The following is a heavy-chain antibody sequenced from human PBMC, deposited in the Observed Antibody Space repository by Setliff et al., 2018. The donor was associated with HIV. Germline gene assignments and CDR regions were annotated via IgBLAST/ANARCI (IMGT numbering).Heavy chain of an antibody. CDR2: INTETGNP. Sequence: ASVKVSCKASGYTLTTFGISWVRQAPGQGLEWMGWINTETGNPMYAQGFTGRFVFSLDPSVNTAYLQINSLTPDDGGVYYCAVDRHAFDIWGQGTVVTVSS. V-gene: IGHV7-4-1*02. D-gene: IGHD5-12*01. CDR1: GYTLTTFG. CDR3: AVDRHAFDI. J-gene: IGHJ3*02.